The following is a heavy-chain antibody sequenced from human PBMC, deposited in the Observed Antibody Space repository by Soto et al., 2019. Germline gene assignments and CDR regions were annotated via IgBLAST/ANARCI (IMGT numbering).Heavy chain of an antibody. J-gene: IGHJ4*02. CDR2: IYYSGST. CDR1: GGSISSYY. CDR3: ARAPPPYGDFSHYFDY. Sequence: PSETLSLTCTVSGGSISSYYWSWIRQPPGKGLEWIGYIYYSGSTNYNPSLKSRVTISVDTSENQFSLKLSSVTAADTAVYYCARAPPPYGDFSHYFDYWGQGTLVTVSS. D-gene: IGHD4-17*01. V-gene: IGHV4-59*01.